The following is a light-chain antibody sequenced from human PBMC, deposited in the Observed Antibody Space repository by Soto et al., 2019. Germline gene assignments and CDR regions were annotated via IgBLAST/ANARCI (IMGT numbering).Light chain of an antibody. V-gene: IGKV2-28*01. CDR1: QSLLHSNGYTY. J-gene: IGKJ5*01. Sequence: DIVMTQSPLSLPVTPGEPSSISCSSSQSLLHSNGYTYLDWYLQKPGQSPQLLIYLGSNRASGVPDRFSGSGSGTDFTLKISRVEADDVGVYYCMQALQTITFGQGTRLEIK. CDR2: LGS. CDR3: MQALQTIT.